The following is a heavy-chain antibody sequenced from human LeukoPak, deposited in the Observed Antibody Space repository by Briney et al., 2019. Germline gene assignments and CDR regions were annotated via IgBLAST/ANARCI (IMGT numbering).Heavy chain of an antibody. CDR2: INPNSGGT. CDR1: GYTFTGYY. Sequence: ASVKVSCKASGYTFTGYYMHLVRQAPGQGLEWMGRINPNSGGTNYAQKFQGRVTMTRDTSISTAYMELSRLRSDDTAVYYCARVGVYDSSGYYVGDDYWGQGTLVTVSS. J-gene: IGHJ4*02. CDR3: ARVGVYDSSGYYVGDDY. D-gene: IGHD3-22*01. V-gene: IGHV1-2*06.